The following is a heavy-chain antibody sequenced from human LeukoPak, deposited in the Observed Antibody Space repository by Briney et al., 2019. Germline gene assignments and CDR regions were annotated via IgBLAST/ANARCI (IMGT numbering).Heavy chain of an antibody. Sequence: GESLRISCKASGYSFTSYWISWVRQMPGKGVEWVGRIDPSNSYTNYSPSFQGHVTISADKSISTAYLQWSNLKASDTAMYYCARLRRGPGVPFWGQGTLVTVSS. CDR2: IDPSNSYT. D-gene: IGHD3-10*01. V-gene: IGHV5-10-1*01. CDR3: ARLRRGPGVPF. J-gene: IGHJ4*02. CDR1: GYSFTSYW.